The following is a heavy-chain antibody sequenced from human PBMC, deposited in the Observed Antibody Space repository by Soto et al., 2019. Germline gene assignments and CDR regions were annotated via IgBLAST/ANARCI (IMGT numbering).Heavy chain of an antibody. Sequence: QVQLVESGGGVVQPGRSLRLSCAASGFTFSSYGMHWVRQAPGKGLVWVAAISYDGSNKYYADSVKGRFTISRDNSKNTLYVQMNSLRAEDTAVYYCAKEVWSGPMDVWGQGTTVTVSS. D-gene: IGHD3-3*01. CDR1: GFTFSSYG. V-gene: IGHV3-30*18. J-gene: IGHJ6*02. CDR2: ISYDGSNK. CDR3: AKEVWSGPMDV.